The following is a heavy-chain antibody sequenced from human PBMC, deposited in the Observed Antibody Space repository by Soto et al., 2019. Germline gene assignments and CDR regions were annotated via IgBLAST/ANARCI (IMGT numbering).Heavy chain of an antibody. CDR3: ARGRPDGARLDP. V-gene: IGHV4-30-4*01. CDR1: GGSISSGDYY. J-gene: IGHJ5*02. Sequence: QVQLQESGPGLVKPSQTLSLTCTVSGGSISSGDYYWSWIRQPPGKGLEWIGYIYYSGSTYYNPSLKSRVPISVDPPKNQFPLKLSSGTAADTAGYYCARGRPDGARLDPGGQGTLVTASS. D-gene: IGHD6-6*01. CDR2: IYYSGST.